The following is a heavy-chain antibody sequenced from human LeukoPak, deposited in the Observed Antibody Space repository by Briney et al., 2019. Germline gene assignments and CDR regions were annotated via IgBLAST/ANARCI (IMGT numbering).Heavy chain of an antibody. D-gene: IGHD3-10*01. J-gene: IGHJ4*02. CDR2: INSDGSST. CDR3: TRAGSFRHDY. Sequence: GGSLRLSCSTSGFTFRTYWMHWVRQAPGKGLEWVSRINSDGSSTSYADTLKGRFTISRDNAKNTLYLQMNSLRAEATAVYYCTRAGSFRHDYWGQGTLVTVSS. V-gene: IGHV3-74*01. CDR1: GFTFRTYW.